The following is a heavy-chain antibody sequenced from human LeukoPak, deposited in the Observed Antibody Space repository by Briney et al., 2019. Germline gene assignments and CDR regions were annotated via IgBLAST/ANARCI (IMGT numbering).Heavy chain of an antibody. CDR1: GGSIGSSSYY. V-gene: IGHV4-39*01. CDR2: IYYSGST. J-gene: IGHJ4*02. D-gene: IGHD3-16*02. CDR3: ARKITVWGSYPRHLSPFDY. Sequence: SETLSLTCTVSGGSIGSSSYYWGWIRQHPGKGLEWIGSIYYSGSTYYNPSLKSRVTISVDTSKNQFSLKVSSVTAADTAVYYCARKITVWGSYPRHLSPFDYWGQGTLVTVSS.